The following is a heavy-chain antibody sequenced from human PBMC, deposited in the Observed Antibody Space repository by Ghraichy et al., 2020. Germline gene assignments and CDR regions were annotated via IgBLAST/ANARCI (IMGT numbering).Heavy chain of an antibody. Sequence: INHSGSTNYNPSLKSRVTISVDTSKNQFSLKLSSVTAADTAVYYCARGRVRAVVYSYGYPLNYYYPGIDV. J-gene: IGHJ6*01. D-gene: IGHD5-18*01. CDR2: INHSGST. V-gene: IGHV4-34*01. CDR3: ARGRVRAVVYSYGYPLNYYYPGIDV.